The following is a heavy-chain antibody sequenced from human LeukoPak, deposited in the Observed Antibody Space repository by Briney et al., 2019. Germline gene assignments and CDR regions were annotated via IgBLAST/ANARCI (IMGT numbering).Heavy chain of an antibody. CDR2: FSYSGST. D-gene: IGHD3-22*01. Sequence: LETLSLTCSVSGGSISSSSYYWGWIRQPPGKGLEYIGSFSYSGSTYYNPSLKSRVTISVDTSKNQFSLKMSSVTAADTAVYYCASLSKYYYESRGFFDYWGQGTLVTVSS. V-gene: IGHV4-39*01. J-gene: IGHJ4*02. CDR1: GGSISSSSYY. CDR3: ASLSKYYYESRGFFDY.